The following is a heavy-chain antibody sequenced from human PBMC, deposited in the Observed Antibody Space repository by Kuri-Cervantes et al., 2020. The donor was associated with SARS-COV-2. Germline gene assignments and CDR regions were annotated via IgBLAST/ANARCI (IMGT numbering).Heavy chain of an antibody. CDR2: ISGAGSDR. D-gene: IGHD3-3*01. V-gene: IGHV3-23*01. CDR1: GFAFTEYA. J-gene: IGHJ4*02. CDR3: ARVGAPYYDFWSGYKLEEGLDY. Sequence: GESLKISCVTSGFAFTEYAMTWVRQAPGRGLEWVSGISGAGSDRFYTASVKGRFTVFKDSSKYTLYLQMDSLTAEDTAVYYCARVGAPYYDFWSGYKLEEGLDYWGQGTLVTVSS.